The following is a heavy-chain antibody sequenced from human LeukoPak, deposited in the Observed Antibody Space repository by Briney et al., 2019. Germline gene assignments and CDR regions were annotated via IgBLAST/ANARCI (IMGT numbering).Heavy chain of an antibody. CDR1: GGSFSGYY. D-gene: IGHD6-13*01. J-gene: IGHJ4*02. CDR2: INHSGST. Sequence: PSETLSLTCAVYGGSFSGYYWSWIRQPPGKGLEWIGEINHSGSTNYNPSLKSRVTISVDTSKNQFSLKLSSVTAADTAVYYCARRAAAGRGPFDYWGQGTLVTVSS. V-gene: IGHV4-34*01. CDR3: ARRAAAGRGPFDY.